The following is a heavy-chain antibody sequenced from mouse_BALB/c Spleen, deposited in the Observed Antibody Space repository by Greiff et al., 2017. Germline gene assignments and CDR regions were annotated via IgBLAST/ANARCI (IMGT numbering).Heavy chain of an antibody. CDR2: IYPGNVNT. Sequence: QVQLQQSGPELVKPGASVRISCKASGYTFTSYYIHWVKQRPGQGLEWIGWIYPGNVNTKYNEKFKGKATLTADKSSSTAYMQLSSLTSEDSAVYFCARGEANSYWYFDVWGAGTTVTVSS. CDR3: ARGEANSYWYFDV. V-gene: IGHV1S56*01. CDR1: GYTFTSYY. J-gene: IGHJ1*01. D-gene: IGHD4-1*01.